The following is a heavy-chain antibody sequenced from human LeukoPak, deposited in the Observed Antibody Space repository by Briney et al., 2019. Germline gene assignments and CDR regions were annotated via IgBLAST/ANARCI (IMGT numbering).Heavy chain of an antibody. CDR1: GFTFSSYA. J-gene: IGHJ6*03. Sequence: GGSLRLSCAASGFTFSSYAMSWVRQAPGKGLEWVSAISGSGGSTYYADSVKGRFTISRDNSKNTLYLQMNSLRAGDTAVYYCARASNYYYYYMDVWGKGTTVTISS. V-gene: IGHV3-23*01. CDR2: ISGSGGST. CDR3: ARASNYYYYYMDV.